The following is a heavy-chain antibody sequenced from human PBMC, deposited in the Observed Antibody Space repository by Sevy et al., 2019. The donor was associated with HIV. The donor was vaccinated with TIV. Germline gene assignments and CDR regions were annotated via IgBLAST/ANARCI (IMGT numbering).Heavy chain of an antibody. D-gene: IGHD2-15*01. CDR1: GDSISSYF. J-gene: IGHJ4*02. CDR2: IYYSGTI. CDR3: ARGSAVVPRALVY. V-gene: IGHV4-59*01. Sequence: WETLSLTCNVSGDSISSYFWSWFQQPPGKALEWIGYIYYSGTIDYNPSLRSRVTISVDTSKKHFSMKLTSVTAADTAVYYCARGSAVVPRALVYWGQGTLVTVSS.